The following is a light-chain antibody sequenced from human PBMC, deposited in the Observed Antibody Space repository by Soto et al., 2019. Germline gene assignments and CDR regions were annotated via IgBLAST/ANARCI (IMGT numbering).Light chain of an antibody. CDR2: GNS. CDR3: QSYDSSLSGYV. CDR1: SSNIGAGYD. V-gene: IGLV1-40*01. J-gene: IGLJ1*01. Sequence: SELTQPPSVSGAPGQRVTFSCTGSSSNIGAGYDVHWYQQLPGTAPKLLIYGNSNRPSGVPDRFSGSKSGTSASLAITGLQAEDEADYYCQSYDSSLSGYVFGTGTKVTVL.